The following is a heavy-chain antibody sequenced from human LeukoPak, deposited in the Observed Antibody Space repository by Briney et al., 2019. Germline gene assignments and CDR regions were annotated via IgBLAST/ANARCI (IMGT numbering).Heavy chain of an antibody. CDR1: GYTFTSYG. Sequence: ASVKVFCKASGYTFTSYGISWVRQAPGQGLEWMGWISAYNGNTNYAQKLQGRVTMTTDTSTSTAYMELRSLRSDDTAVYYCARWSMVRGVIIAAFDIWGQGTMVTVSS. D-gene: IGHD3-10*01. V-gene: IGHV1-18*01. J-gene: IGHJ3*02. CDR3: ARWSMVRGVIIAAFDI. CDR2: ISAYNGNT.